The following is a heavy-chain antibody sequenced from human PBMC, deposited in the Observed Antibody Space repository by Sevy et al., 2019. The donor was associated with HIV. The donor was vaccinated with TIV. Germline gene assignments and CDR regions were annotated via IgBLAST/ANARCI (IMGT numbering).Heavy chain of an antibody. Sequence: GGSLRLSCAASGFTFSSYAMSWVRQAPGKGLEWVSAISGSGGSTYYADSVKSRFTISRDNSKNTLYLQMNSLGAEDTAVYYCAKSAAVGDAFDIWGQGTMVTVSS. J-gene: IGHJ3*02. V-gene: IGHV3-23*01. CDR2: ISGSGGST. D-gene: IGHD6-25*01. CDR1: GFTFSSYA. CDR3: AKSAAVGDAFDI.